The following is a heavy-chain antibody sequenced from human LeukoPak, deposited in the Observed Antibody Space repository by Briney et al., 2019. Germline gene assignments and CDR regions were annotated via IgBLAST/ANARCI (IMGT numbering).Heavy chain of an antibody. CDR1: GFTFSSRA. J-gene: IGHJ4*02. V-gene: IGHV3-30*18. D-gene: IGHD6-13*01. Sequence: GGSLRLSCAASGFTFSSRAMYWVRQAPGKGLEWVAGISYDGSNTYYVDSVKGRLTISGDNSKNTLYLQMDSLRTEDTAVYYCAKDPQQLILSNYFDDWGQGTLVTVSS. CDR3: AKDPQQLILSNYFDD. CDR2: ISYDGSNT.